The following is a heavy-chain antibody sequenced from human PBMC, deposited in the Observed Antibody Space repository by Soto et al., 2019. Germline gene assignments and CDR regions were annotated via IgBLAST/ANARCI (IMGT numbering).Heavy chain of an antibody. Sequence: SVKVSCKASGYTFTSYYMHWVRQAPVQGLEWMGIINPSGGSTSYAQKFQGRVTMTRDTSTSTVYMELSSLRSGDTAVYYCASSTYYYDSSGYYPSWGQGTLVTVSS. CDR2: INPSGGST. J-gene: IGHJ4*02. V-gene: IGHV1-46*01. CDR3: ASSTYYYDSSGYYPS. CDR1: GYTFTSYY. D-gene: IGHD3-22*01.